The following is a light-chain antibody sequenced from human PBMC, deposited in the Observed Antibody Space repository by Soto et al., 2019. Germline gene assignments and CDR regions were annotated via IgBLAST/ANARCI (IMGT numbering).Light chain of an antibody. CDR2: GAS. Sequence: EIVMTQSPATLSVSPGERATLSCRPSQSLSSNLAWYQQKPGQAPRLLIYGASTRATGIPDRFSGSGSGTDFTLTISSLQPEDSALYYCQQYNNWPSLTFGGGTKVDIK. CDR3: QQYNNWPSLT. CDR1: QSLSSN. V-gene: IGKV3-15*01. J-gene: IGKJ4*01.